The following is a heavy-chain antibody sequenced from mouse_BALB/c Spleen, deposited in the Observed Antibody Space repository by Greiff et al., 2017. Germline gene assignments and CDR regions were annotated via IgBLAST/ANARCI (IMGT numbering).Heavy chain of an antibody. CDR2: INPSNGGT. Sequence: VKLMESGAELVKPGASVKLSCKASGYTFTSYYMYWVKQRPGQGLEWIGEINPSNGGTNFNEKFKSKATLTVDKSSSTAYMQLSSLTSEDSAVYYCTRAFLNWDNYAMDYWGQGTSVTVSS. V-gene: IGHV1S81*02. CDR3: TRAFLNWDNYAMDY. D-gene: IGHD4-1*01. J-gene: IGHJ4*01. CDR1: GYTFTSYY.